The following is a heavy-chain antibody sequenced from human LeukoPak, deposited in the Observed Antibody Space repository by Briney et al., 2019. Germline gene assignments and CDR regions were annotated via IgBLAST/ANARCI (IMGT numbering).Heavy chain of an antibody. CDR2: IIPIFGTA. Sequence: GASVKVSCKASGGTFSSYAISWVRQAPGQGLEWMGGIIPIFGTANYAQKFQGRVTITTDESTSTAYMELSSLRSEDTAVYYCARGELRSVRAFDIWGQGTMVTVSS. J-gene: IGHJ3*02. D-gene: IGHD1-26*01. CDR3: ARGELRSVRAFDI. V-gene: IGHV1-69*05. CDR1: GGTFSSYA.